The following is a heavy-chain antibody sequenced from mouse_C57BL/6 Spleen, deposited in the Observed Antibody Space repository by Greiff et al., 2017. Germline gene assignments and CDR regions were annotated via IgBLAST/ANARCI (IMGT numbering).Heavy chain of an antibody. CDR3: ARGEVYGNYVRDY. J-gene: IGHJ2*01. CDR1: GFTFSSYA. D-gene: IGHD2-1*01. V-gene: IGHV5-4*01. Sequence: EAQGVESGGGLVKPGGSLKLSCAASGFTFSSYAMSWVRQTPEKRLEWVATISAGGSYTYYPDNVKGRFTIARDNAKNNLYLQMSHLKSEDTAMYYCARGEVYGNYVRDYWGQGTTLTVSS. CDR2: ISAGGSYT.